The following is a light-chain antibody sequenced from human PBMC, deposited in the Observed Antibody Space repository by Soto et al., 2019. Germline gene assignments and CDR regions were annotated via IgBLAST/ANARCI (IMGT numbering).Light chain of an antibody. CDR1: QSILYSFKNKNY. CDR3: QQYYTTPYT. J-gene: IGKJ2*01. CDR2: WTS. V-gene: IGKV4-1*01. Sequence: DIVMTQSPDSLAVSLGERATINCKSSQSILYSFKNKNYLAWYQQKPGQPPKLLIYWTSTRESGVPDRFSGSGSGTDFSLTISGLLAEDVAVYYCQQYYTTPYTFGQGTKLEIK.